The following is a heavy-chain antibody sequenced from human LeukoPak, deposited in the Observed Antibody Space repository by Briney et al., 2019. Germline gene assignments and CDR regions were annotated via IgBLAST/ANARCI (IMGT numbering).Heavy chain of an antibody. J-gene: IGHJ5*02. CDR2: ISGSGGSI. V-gene: IGHV3-23*01. CDR1: GFTFSSYA. Sequence: GGSLRLSCAASGFTFSSYAMSWVRQAPGKGLEWVSAISGSGGSIYYADSVKGRFTISRDNSKNTLYLQMNSLRAEDTAVYCCAKEQDIVVVPAGWLDPWGQGALVTVSS. CDR3: AKEQDIVVVPAGWLDP. D-gene: IGHD2-2*01.